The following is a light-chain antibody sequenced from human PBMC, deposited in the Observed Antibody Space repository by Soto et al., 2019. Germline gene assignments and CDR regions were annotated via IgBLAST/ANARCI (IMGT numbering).Light chain of an antibody. Sequence: QSALTQPASVSGSPGQSITISCTGTSSDVGGYSYVSWYQQHPGRAPQLMIFEVSNRPSGVSNRFSGSKSGNTASLTISGLQAEDEADYYCSSYTSSSSYVFGTGTKVTV. CDR1: SSDVGGYSY. J-gene: IGLJ1*01. CDR2: EVS. V-gene: IGLV2-14*01. CDR3: SSYTSSSSYV.